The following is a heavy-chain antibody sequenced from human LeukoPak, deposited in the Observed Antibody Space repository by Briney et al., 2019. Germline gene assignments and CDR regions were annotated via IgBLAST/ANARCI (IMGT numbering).Heavy chain of an antibody. D-gene: IGHD6-13*01. V-gene: IGHV4-34*01. CDR1: GGSFSGYY. CDR2: INHSGST. Sequence: SETLSLTCAVYGGSFSGYYWSWIRQPPGKGLEWIGEINHSGSTNYNPSLKSRATISLDTSKNQFSLNLNSVTAADTAVYYCAREHIAAAGFDYWGQGTLVTVSS. J-gene: IGHJ4*02. CDR3: AREHIAAAGFDY.